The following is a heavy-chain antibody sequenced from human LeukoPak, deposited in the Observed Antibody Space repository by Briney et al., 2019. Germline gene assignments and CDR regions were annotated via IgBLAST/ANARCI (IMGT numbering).Heavy chain of an antibody. CDR1: GFTFSNYA. D-gene: IGHD1-1*01. CDR3: AKDWNNWFDS. J-gene: IGHJ5*01. CDR2: ISFDGSKK. Sequence: GGSLRLSCAASGFTFSNYAMTWVRQAPGKGLEWVALISFDGSKKYFADSVKGRFTLSRDNSKNTLYLQMNSLRGEDTAVYYCAKDWNNWFDSWGQGTLVTVSS. V-gene: IGHV3-30*18.